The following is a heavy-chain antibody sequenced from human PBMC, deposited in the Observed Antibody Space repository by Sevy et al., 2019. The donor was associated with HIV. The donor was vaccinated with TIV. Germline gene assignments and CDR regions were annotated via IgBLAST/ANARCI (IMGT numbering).Heavy chain of an antibody. CDR2: FDPEDGTT. CDR3: ATTREYYSDNSGYLDY. Sequence: ASVKVSCKVSGYTLTQLSMHWVRQTPGKGLEWMGRFDPEDGTTIYAQKFQGRVTMTEDTSTDTAYLELSSLRSEETAVYYCATTREYYSDNSGYLDYWGRGTLVTVSS. J-gene: IGHJ4*02. D-gene: IGHD3-22*01. CDR1: GYTLTQLS. V-gene: IGHV1-24*01.